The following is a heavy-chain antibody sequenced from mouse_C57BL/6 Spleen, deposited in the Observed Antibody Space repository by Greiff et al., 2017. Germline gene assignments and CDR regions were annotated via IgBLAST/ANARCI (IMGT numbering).Heavy chain of an antibody. CDR1: GYAFSSSW. J-gene: IGHJ4*01. CDR3: ARCYSNYPYYYAMDY. D-gene: IGHD2-5*01. CDR2: IYPGDGDT. V-gene: IGHV1-82*01. Sequence: VQLQQSGPELVKPGASVKISCKASGYAFSSSWMNWVKQRPGKGLEWIGRIYPGDGDTNYNGKFKGKATLTADKSSSTAYMQLSSLTSEDSAVYFGARCYSNYPYYYAMDYWGQGTSVTVSS.